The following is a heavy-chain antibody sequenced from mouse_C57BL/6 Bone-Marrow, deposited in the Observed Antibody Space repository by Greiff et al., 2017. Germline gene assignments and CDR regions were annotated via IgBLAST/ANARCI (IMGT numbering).Heavy chain of an antibody. CDR1: GYTFTSYW. J-gene: IGHJ4*01. CDR2: IDPSDSST. D-gene: IGHD2-4*01. CDR3: ARYPLYYDYDDYAMDY. V-gene: IGHV1-69*01. Sequence: VQLQQPGAELVMPGASVKLSCKASGYTFTSYWMHWVKQRPGQGLEWIGEIDPSDSSTNYNQKFKGKSTLTVDKSSSTAYMQLSSLTSEDSAVYYCARYPLYYDYDDYAMDYWGQGTSVTVSS.